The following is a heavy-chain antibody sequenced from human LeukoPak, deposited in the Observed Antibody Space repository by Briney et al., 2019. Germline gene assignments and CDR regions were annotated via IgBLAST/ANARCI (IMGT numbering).Heavy chain of an antibody. CDR2: IYYSGST. Sequence: SETLSLTCTVSGGSISSYYWSWIRQPPGKGLEWIGYIYYSGSTNYNPSLKSRVTISVDTSKNQFSLKLSSVTAADTAVYYCARHRGYSYGYDAFDIWGQGTMVTVSS. CDR3: ARHRGYSYGYDAFDI. J-gene: IGHJ3*02. V-gene: IGHV4-59*08. D-gene: IGHD5-18*01. CDR1: GGSISSYY.